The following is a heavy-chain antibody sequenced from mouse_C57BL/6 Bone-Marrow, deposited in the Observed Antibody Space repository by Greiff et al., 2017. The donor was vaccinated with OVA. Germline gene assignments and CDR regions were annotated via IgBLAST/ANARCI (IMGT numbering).Heavy chain of an antibody. D-gene: IGHD1-1*01. J-gene: IGHJ1*03. Sequence: QVQLQQSGPELVKPGASVKISCKASGYAFSSSWMNWVKQRPGKGLEWIGRIYPGDGDTNYNGKFKGKATLTADKSSSTAYMQLSSLTSEDSAIYYCAIYGSRRDWYFDVWGTGTTVTVSS. CDR2: IYPGDGDT. CDR1: GYAFSSSW. V-gene: IGHV1-82*01. CDR3: AIYGSRRDWYFDV.